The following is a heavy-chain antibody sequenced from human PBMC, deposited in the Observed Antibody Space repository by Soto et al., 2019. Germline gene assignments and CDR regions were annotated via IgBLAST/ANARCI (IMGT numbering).Heavy chain of an antibody. D-gene: IGHD3-9*01. CDR3: AQDPSTGYGDH. CDR1: GFTFSSYS. Sequence: GGSLRLSCAASGFTFSSYSMNWVRQAPGKGLEWVSTISREGAYTHYSDSVEGRFTISRDNSKNTLYLQMTSLRGEDTALYYCAQDPSTGYGDHWGQGTMVTVSS. V-gene: IGHV3-23*01. CDR2: ISREGAYT. J-gene: IGHJ4*02.